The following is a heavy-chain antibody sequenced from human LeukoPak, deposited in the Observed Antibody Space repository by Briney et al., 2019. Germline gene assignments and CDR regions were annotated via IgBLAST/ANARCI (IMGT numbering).Heavy chain of an antibody. CDR2: ISWNSGSI. Sequence: PGGSLRLSCAASGSTFDDYAMHWVRQAPGKGLEWVSGISWNSGSIGYADSVKGRFTISRDNAKNSLYLQMNSLRAEDTALYYCAKDIRACSSTSCYAGSMRLGYWGQGTLVTVSS. CDR1: GSTFDDYA. V-gene: IGHV3-9*01. D-gene: IGHD2-2*01. CDR3: AKDIRACSSTSCYAGSMRLGY. J-gene: IGHJ4*02.